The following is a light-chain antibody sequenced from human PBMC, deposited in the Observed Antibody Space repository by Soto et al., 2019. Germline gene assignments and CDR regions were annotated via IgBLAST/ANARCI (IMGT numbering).Light chain of an antibody. CDR2: GAS. CDR1: QSVSSSY. CDR3: QQYGSSPTT. Sequence: EIVLTQSPGTLSLSPGERATLSCRASQSVSSSYLAWYQQKPGQAPRLIIYGASSRATGIPDRFSGSGSGTDFTLTISRLEPEDFAVYYCQQYGSSPTTFGQGTKVDIK. J-gene: IGKJ1*01. V-gene: IGKV3-20*01.